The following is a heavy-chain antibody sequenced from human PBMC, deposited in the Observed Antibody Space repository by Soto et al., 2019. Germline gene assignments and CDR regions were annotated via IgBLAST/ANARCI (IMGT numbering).Heavy chain of an antibody. CDR2: FIHSGNS. Sequence: QVQLQQWGAGLLKPSETLSLTCAVYGGSLSGYYWSWIRQPPGKALEWIGEFIHSGNSSYNPSLKSRVTISVDTSKNQLFLNLSSVTGADTAMYYCARHHVRGRTILGAAEFWGQGTLVTVSS. CDR1: GGSLSGYY. V-gene: IGHV4-34*12. CDR3: ARHHVRGRTILGAAEF. J-gene: IGHJ4*02. D-gene: IGHD1-26*01.